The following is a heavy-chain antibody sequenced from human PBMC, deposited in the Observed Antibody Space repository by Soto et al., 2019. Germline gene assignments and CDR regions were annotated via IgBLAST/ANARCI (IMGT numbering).Heavy chain of an antibody. CDR1: GFTLSSYE. Sequence: GGSLRLSCAPSGFTLSSYEMNWVRQAPGKGLEWVSYISVSGTMRFYADAVKGRFTISRDNTKKILYLQVNSLRAEDTALYYCATAGLTGTVWGQGTTVTVSS. D-gene: IGHD3-9*01. CDR2: ISVSGTMR. J-gene: IGHJ6*02. CDR3: ATAGLTGTV. V-gene: IGHV3-48*03.